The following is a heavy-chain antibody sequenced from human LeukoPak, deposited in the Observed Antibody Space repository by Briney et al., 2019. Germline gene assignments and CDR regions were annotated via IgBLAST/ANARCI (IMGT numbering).Heavy chain of an antibody. CDR3: TRPASKYSSSSGVDY. D-gene: IGHD6-6*01. J-gene: IGHJ4*02. CDR1: GFTFSGSA. V-gene: IGHV3-73*01. Sequence: PGGSLRLSCAASGFTFSGSAMHWVRQASGKGLEWVGRIRSKANSYATAYAASVKGRFTISRDDSKNTAYLQMNSLKTEDTAVYYCTRPASKYSSSSGVDYWGQGTLVTVSS. CDR2: IRSKANSYAT.